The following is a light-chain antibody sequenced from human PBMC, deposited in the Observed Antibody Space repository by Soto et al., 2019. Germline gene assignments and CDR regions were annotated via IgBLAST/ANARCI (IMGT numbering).Light chain of an antibody. Sequence: EIVLTQSPDTLSLSPGERATLSCRASQSVPSSSLAWYQQTPGQAPRLLIYGASGRATGIPDRFSGSGSGTGFTLTITRLEPEDFAVYYCQQYGTSPYTFGQGTKLAIK. CDR2: GAS. J-gene: IGKJ2*01. CDR1: QSVPSSS. CDR3: QQYGTSPYT. V-gene: IGKV3-20*01.